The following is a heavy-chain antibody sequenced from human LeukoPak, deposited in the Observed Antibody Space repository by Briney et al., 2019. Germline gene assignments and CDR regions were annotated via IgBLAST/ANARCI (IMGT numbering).Heavy chain of an antibody. CDR3: ARVIVVVPAGDYYYYGMDV. CDR1: GDSVSSNSAA. D-gene: IGHD2-2*01. CDR2: TYYGSKWYN. Sequence: SQTLSLTCAISGDSVSSNSAAWNWIRQSPSRGLEWLGRTYYGSKWYNDYAVSVKSRITINPDTSKNQFSLQLNSVTPEDTAVYYCARVIVVVPAGDYYYYGMDVWGQGTTVTVSS. V-gene: IGHV6-1*01. J-gene: IGHJ6*02.